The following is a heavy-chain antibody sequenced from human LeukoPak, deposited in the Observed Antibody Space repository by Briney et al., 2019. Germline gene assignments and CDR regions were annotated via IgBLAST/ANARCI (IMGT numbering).Heavy chain of an antibody. CDR1: GFTFDDYT. J-gene: IGHJ4*02. CDR3: ARDLRSSSWPYYFDY. Sequence: PGGSLRLSCAASGFTFDDYTMHWVRQAPGKGLEWVSLIGWDGGSTYYADSVKGRFTISRDNAKNSLYLQMNSLRAEDTAVYYCARDLRSSSWPYYFDYWGQGTLVTVSS. D-gene: IGHD6-13*01. CDR2: IGWDGGST. V-gene: IGHV3-43*01.